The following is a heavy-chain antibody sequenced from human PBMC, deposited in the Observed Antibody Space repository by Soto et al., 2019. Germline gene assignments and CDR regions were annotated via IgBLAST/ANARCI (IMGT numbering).Heavy chain of an antibody. J-gene: IGHJ6*02. CDR2: LVVGTGNT. CDR1: GFTFRSSA. D-gene: IGHD2-15*01. Sequence: SVKVSCKTSGFTFRSSAVQWVRQARGQRLEWIGWLVVGTGNTNYAQKFQQRVTISSDRSTNTVSMELSSLTSEDTAVYYCATGAYCXGGSCSDYYYYYYGMDLWGQGTTVTVSS. V-gene: IGHV1-58*01. CDR3: ATGAYCXGGSCSDYYYYYYGMDL.